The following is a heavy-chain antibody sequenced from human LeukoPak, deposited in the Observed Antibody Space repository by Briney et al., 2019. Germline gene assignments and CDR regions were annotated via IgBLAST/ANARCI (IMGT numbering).Heavy chain of an antibody. CDR3: ARGGGLDV. V-gene: IGHV3-7*03. Sequence: HGGSLRLSCAASGFTFSSYWMNWARPAPGKGLEWVASINHNGNVNYYVDSVKGRFTISRDNAKNSLYLQMSNLRAEDTAVYFCARGGGLDVWGQGATVTVSS. J-gene: IGHJ6*02. D-gene: IGHD3-16*01. CDR1: GFTFSSYW. CDR2: INHNGNVN.